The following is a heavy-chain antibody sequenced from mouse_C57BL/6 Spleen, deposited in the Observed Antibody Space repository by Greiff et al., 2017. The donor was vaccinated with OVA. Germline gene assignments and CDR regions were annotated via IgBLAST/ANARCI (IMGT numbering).Heavy chain of an antibody. CDR3: ARSDGYDLDY. CDR1: GYSITSGYY. CDR2: ISYDGSN. Sequence: EVQLVESGPGLVKPSQSLSLTCSVTGYSITSGYYWNWIRQFPGNKLEWMGYISYDGSNNYNPSLKNRISITRDTSKNQFFLKLNSVTTEDTATYYCARSDGYDLDYWGQGTTLTVSS. V-gene: IGHV3-6*01. D-gene: IGHD2-3*01. J-gene: IGHJ2*01.